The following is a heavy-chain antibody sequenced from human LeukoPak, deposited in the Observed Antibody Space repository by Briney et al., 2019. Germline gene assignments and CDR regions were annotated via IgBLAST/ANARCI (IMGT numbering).Heavy chain of an antibody. J-gene: IGHJ4*02. Sequence: ASVTVSCKASGYTFTSYYMHWVRQAPGQGLEWMGIINPSGGSTSYAQKFQGRVTMTRDTSTSTVYMELSSLRSEDTAVYYCAREQNATEGFDYWGQGTLVTVSS. CDR1: GYTFTSYY. V-gene: IGHV1-46*01. D-gene: IGHD4-17*01. CDR3: AREQNATEGFDY. CDR2: INPSGGST.